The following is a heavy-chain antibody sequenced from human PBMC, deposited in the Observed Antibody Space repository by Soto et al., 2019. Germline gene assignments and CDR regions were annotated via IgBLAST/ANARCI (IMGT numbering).Heavy chain of an antibody. CDR3: ARDSNKITMIVVVITNPDY. V-gene: IGHV3-30-3*01. CDR1: GFTFSSYA. Sequence: GGSLRLSCAASGFTFSSYAMHWVRQAPGKGLEWVAVISYDGSNKYYADSVKGRFTISRDNSKNTLYLQMNSLRAEDTAVYYCARDSNKITMIVVVITNPDYWGQGTLVPVSP. D-gene: IGHD3-22*01. J-gene: IGHJ4*02. CDR2: ISYDGSNK.